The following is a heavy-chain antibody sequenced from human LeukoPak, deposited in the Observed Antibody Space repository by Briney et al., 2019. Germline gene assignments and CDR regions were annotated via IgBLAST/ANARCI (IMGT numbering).Heavy chain of an antibody. D-gene: IGHD2-15*01. J-gene: IGHJ6*03. V-gene: IGHV4-34*01. Sequence: SETLSLTCALSGGSFNDNYWNWIRQPPGKGLEWIGEINHTGKSNYNPSLKSRTTISMDTSKNQFSLELNSVTAADTAVYYCARALRLYYYYYYMDVWGKGTTVTVSS. CDR3: ARALRLYYYYYYMDV. CDR2: INHTGKS. CDR1: GGSFNDNY.